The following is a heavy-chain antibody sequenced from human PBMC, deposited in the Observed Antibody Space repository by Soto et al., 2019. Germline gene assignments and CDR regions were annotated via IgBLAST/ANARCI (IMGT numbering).Heavy chain of an antibody. Sequence: GGSLRLSCAASGFTFSSYAMSWVRQAPGKGLEWVSGISGSGDNTYYADSVKGRFTISRDNSNNTLYLQMNSLRAEDTAIYFCAKVISLYFDVFPFGYWGQGTLVTVSS. V-gene: IGHV3-23*01. CDR2: ISGSGDNT. CDR1: GFTFSSYA. J-gene: IGHJ4*02. CDR3: AKVISLYFDVFPFGY. D-gene: IGHD3-9*01.